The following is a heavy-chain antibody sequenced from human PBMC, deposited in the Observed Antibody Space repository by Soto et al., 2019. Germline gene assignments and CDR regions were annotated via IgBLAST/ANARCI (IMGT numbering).Heavy chain of an antibody. CDR2: IIPILGIA. Sequence: SVKVSCKASGGTFSSYTISWVRQAPGQGLEWMGRIIPILGIANYAQKFQGRVTITADKSTSTAYMELSSLRSEDTAVYYCARDSPYCDYLDYWGQGTLVTVSS. V-gene: IGHV1-69*04. CDR3: ARDSPYCDYLDY. CDR1: GGTFSSYT. D-gene: IGHD1-26*01. J-gene: IGHJ4*02.